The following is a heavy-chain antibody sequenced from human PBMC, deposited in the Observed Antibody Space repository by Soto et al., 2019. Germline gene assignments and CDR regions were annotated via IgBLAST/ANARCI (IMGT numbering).Heavy chain of an antibody. CDR1: GYTFTSYD. CDR2: LTPNSGNT. V-gene: IGHV1-8*01. Sequence: QVQLVQSGAEVKKPGASVKVSCKVSGYTFTSYDITWVRQATGQGLEWMGWLTPNSGNTGYAQKFQCRVTMTRDTFTTPASMEMSSLRSEDTAVYYWARRTEHYYDIWGQGTRVTVSS. CDR3: ARRTEHYYDI. D-gene: IGHD3-10*01. J-gene: IGHJ3*02.